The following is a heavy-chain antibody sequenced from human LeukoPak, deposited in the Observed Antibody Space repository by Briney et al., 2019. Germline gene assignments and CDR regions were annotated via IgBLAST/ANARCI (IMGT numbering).Heavy chain of an antibody. Sequence: ASVKVSCKASGYTFTNYGISWVRQAPGQGLEWMGWISVYNGNTNYAQRFQGRVTMTRDTSTTTAYMELRSLRSDDTAVYYCASAVCSSRSCYSYYYYYGMDVWGQGTTVTVSS. V-gene: IGHV1-18*01. CDR1: GYTFTNYG. D-gene: IGHD2-2*01. CDR2: ISVYNGNT. J-gene: IGHJ6*02. CDR3: ASAVCSSRSCYSYYYYYGMDV.